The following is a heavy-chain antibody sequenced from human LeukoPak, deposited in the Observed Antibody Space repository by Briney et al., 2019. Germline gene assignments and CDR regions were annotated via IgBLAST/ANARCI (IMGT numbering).Heavy chain of an antibody. CDR2: TYNSGRT. CDR1: GGSMSNYY. D-gene: IGHD6-13*01. Sequence: SETLSLTCTVSGGSMSNYYWTWIRQPPGQGLEWIGYTYNSGRTNYNPSLKSRVTTSADTSKNQFSLKLDSVTAADTANYYCARRRRIGAAGGDGMDVWGQGTTVTVSS. V-gene: IGHV4-4*09. J-gene: IGHJ6*02. CDR3: ARRRRIGAAGGDGMDV.